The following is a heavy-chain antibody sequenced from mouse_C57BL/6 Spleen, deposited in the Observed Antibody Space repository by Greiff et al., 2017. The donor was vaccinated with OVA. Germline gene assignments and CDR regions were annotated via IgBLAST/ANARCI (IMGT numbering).Heavy chain of an antibody. V-gene: IGHV1-85*01. Sequence: LVESGPELVKPGASVKLSCKASGYTFTSYDINWVKQRPGQGLEWIGWIYPRDGSTKYNEKFKGKATLTVDTSSSTAYMELHSLTSEDSAVYFCARFGYYGSSYFDYWGQGTTLTVSS. J-gene: IGHJ2*01. D-gene: IGHD1-1*01. CDR2: IYPRDGST. CDR1: GYTFTSYD. CDR3: ARFGYYGSSYFDY.